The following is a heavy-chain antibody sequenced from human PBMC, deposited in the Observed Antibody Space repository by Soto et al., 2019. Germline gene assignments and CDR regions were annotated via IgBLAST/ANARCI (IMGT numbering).Heavy chain of an antibody. Sequence: QVQLVQSGAEVKKPGASVKVSCKASGYTFTSYDINWVRQATGQGLEWMGWMNPNRGNTCYAQKFQGRVTLTRNTSISTAYMELSSLRSEDTAVYYCARGVGPHYLYSGRVPGGFDWGRGTLVTVS. J-gene: IGHJ4*02. CDR2: MNPNRGNT. V-gene: IGHV1-8*01. D-gene: IGHD5-12*01. CDR1: GYTFTSYD. CDR3: ARGVGPHYLYSGRVPGGFD.